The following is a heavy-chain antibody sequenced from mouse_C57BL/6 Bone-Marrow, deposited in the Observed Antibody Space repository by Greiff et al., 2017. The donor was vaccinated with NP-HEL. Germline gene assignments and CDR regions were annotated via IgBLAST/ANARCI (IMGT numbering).Heavy chain of an antibody. CDR2: ISDGGSYT. Sequence: EVMLVESGGGLVKPGGSLKLSCAASGFTFSSYAMSWVRQTPEKRLEWVATISDGGSYTYYPDNVKGRFTISRDNAKNNLYLQMSHLKSEDTAMYYCARTAQALDYWGQGTTLTVSS. D-gene: IGHD3-2*02. CDR1: GFTFSSYA. V-gene: IGHV5-4*03. J-gene: IGHJ2*01. CDR3: ARTAQALDY.